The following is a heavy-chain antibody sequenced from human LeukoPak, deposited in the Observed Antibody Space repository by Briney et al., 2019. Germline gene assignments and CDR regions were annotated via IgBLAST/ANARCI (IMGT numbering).Heavy chain of an antibody. CDR2: IYPRDGST. CDR3: ARDGYYYDSSGYYPFDY. J-gene: IGHJ4*02. V-gene: IGHV1-46*01. D-gene: IGHD3-22*01. CDR1: GYTFTSNY. Sequence: ASVKVSCKASGYTFTSNYIHWVRQAPGQGLEWMGMIYPRDGSTSYAQKFQGRVTITADESTSTAYMELSSLRSDDTAVYYCARDGYYYDSSGYYPFDYWGQGTLVTVSS.